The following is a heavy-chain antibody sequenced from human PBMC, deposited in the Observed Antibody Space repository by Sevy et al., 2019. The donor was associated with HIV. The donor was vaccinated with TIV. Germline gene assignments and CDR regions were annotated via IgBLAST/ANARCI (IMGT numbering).Heavy chain of an antibody. CDR1: GDSVSSNSAA. J-gene: IGHJ5*02. Sequence: SETLSLTCAISGDSVSSNSAAWNWIRQSPSRGLEWLGRTYYRSKWYNDYAVSVKSRITINPDTSKNQFSLQLNSVTPEDTAVYYCARDLLLNYYDSSGYSNWFDPWGQRTLVTVSS. D-gene: IGHD3-22*01. CDR3: ARDLLLNYYDSSGYSNWFDP. CDR2: TYYRSKWYN. V-gene: IGHV6-1*01.